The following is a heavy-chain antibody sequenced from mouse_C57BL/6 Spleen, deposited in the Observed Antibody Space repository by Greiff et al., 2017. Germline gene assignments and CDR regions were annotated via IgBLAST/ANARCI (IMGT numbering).Heavy chain of an antibody. CDR2: ISSGGSYT. CDR3: ARQDYYGSSFLYYYAMDY. D-gene: IGHD1-1*01. CDR1: GFTFSSYG. J-gene: IGHJ4*01. V-gene: IGHV5-6*01. Sequence: EVQVVESGGDLVKPGGSLKLSCAASGFTFSSYGMSWVRQTPDKRLEWVATISSGGSYTYYPDSVKGRFTISRDNAKNTLYLQMSSLKSEDTAMYYCARQDYYGSSFLYYYAMDYWGQGTSVTVSS.